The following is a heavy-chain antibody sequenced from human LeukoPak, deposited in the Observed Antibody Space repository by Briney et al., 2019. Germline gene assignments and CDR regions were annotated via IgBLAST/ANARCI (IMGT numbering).Heavy chain of an antibody. V-gene: IGHV1-69*04. Sequence: SVKVSCKASGGTFSSYAISWVRQAPGQGLEWMGRIIPILGIANYAQKFQGRVTITSDKSTSTAYMELSSLRSEDTAVYYCARGRNYGYGDYWGQGTLVTVSS. J-gene: IGHJ4*02. D-gene: IGHD5-18*01. CDR3: ARGRNYGYGDY. CDR2: IIPILGIA. CDR1: GGTFSSYA.